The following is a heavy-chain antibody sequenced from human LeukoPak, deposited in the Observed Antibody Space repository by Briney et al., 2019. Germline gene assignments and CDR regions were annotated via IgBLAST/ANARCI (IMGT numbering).Heavy chain of an antibody. CDR3: ARVGCSSTSCYEQFNFDY. CDR2: ISAYNGNT. V-gene: IGHV1-18*01. Sequence: ASVKVSCKASGYTFTSYEINWVRQAPGQGLEWMGWISAYNGNTNYAQKLQGRVTMTTDTSTSTAYMELRSLRSDDTAVYYCARVGCSSTSCYEQFNFDYWGQGTLVTVSS. D-gene: IGHD2-2*01. CDR1: GYTFTSYE. J-gene: IGHJ4*02.